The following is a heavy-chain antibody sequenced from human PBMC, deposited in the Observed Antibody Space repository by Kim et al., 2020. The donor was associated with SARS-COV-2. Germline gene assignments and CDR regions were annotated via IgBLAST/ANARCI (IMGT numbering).Heavy chain of an antibody. Sequence: ASVKVSCKASGYTFTSYGISWVRQAPGQGLEWMGWISAYNGNTNYAQKLQGRVTMTTDTSTSTAYMELRSLRSDDTAVYYCARDRSGSYYPDYYYYGMDVWGQGTTVTVSS. J-gene: IGHJ6*02. CDR3: ARDRSGSYYPDYYYYGMDV. CDR1: GYTFTSYG. D-gene: IGHD1-26*01. V-gene: IGHV1-18*01. CDR2: ISAYNGNT.